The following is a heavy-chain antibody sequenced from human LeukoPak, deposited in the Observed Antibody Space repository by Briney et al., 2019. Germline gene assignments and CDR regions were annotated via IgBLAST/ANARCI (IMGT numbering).Heavy chain of an antibody. CDR3: ARDSRIAAHLGWFDP. D-gene: IGHD6-13*01. Sequence: ASVKVSCKASGYTFTSYGISWVRQAPGQGLEWMGWISAYNGNTNYAQKLQGRVTMTTDTSTSTVYMELSSLRSEDTAVYYCARDSRIAAHLGWFDPWGQGTLVTVSS. J-gene: IGHJ5*02. CDR1: GYTFTSYG. CDR2: ISAYNGNT. V-gene: IGHV1-18*01.